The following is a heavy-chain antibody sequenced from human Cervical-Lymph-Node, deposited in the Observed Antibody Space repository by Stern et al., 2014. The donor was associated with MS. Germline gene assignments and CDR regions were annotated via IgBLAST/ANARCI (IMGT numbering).Heavy chain of an antibody. Sequence: QVHLVQSGAAVKKPGASGTVSCEGSGHPLSELAIHWLRQLPTSGLEWLGQFDPEDGETVYAQRLQGRLTMTEDTTTGTAYMTLTALTSDDTAVYYCATDRGVKWGPGTLVAVSS. CDR3: ATDRGVK. J-gene: IGHJ4*02. D-gene: IGHD3-10*01. CDR2: FDPEDGET. CDR1: GHPLSELA. V-gene: IGHV1-24*01.